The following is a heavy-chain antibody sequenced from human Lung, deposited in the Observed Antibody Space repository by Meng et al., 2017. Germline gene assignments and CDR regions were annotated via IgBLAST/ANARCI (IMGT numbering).Heavy chain of an antibody. V-gene: IGHV4-34*01. J-gene: IGHJ4*02. CDR2: INHSGST. D-gene: IGHD4-11*01. CDR3: ARGPTTMAHDFDY. CDR1: GRSFSDYY. Sequence: GAGRLTPSQTLSFHCVVFGRSFSDYYWSCIRQPPGKGLEWIGEINHSGSTNYNPSLESRATISVDTSQNNLSLKLSSVTAADSAVYYCARGPTTMAHDFDYWGQGTLVTVSS.